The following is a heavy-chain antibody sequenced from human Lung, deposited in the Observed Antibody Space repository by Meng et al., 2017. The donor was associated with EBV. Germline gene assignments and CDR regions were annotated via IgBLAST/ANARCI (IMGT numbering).Heavy chain of an antibody. V-gene: IGHV4-61*08. CDR3: ARDSDSAYSLGY. D-gene: IGHD2-21*01. Sequence: VQRQESGPGLVQPSHTLSLTCTVSGGSVSSGGYYWSWIRQPPGKGLEWIGYIYYSGSTNFNPSLKSRVTISVDTSKNQFSLKLSSVTAADTAVYYCARDSDSAYSLGYWGQGTLVTVSS. CDR2: IYYSGST. J-gene: IGHJ4*02. CDR1: GGSVSSGGYY.